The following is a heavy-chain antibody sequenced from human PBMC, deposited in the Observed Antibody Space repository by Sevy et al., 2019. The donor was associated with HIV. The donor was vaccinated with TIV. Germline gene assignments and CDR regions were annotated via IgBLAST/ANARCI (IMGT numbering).Heavy chain of an antibody. V-gene: IGHV3-74*01. J-gene: IGHJ4*02. CDR2: IDPDGSRT. Sequence: GGSLRLSCEASGFTFSSYWMHWVRQVPGKGLGWVSRIDPDGSRTSYVDSVKGRFTISRDNAKNTLYLQMNSLRGEDTAVYYCAKDFDWPPGYWGQGTLVTVSS. CDR3: AKDFDWPPGY. CDR1: GFTFSSYW. D-gene: IGHD3-9*01.